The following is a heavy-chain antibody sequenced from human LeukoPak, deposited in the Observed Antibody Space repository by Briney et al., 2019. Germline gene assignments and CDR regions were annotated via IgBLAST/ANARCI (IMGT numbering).Heavy chain of an antibody. Sequence: QPGGSLRLSCAASGFTFSNAWMNWVRQAPGKGLEWVSGIGGSGAGTYYAVSVKGRFTISRDNSKNTLYLQMNSLRAEDTAVYYCATTLHSGYYDLYWGQGTLVTVSS. CDR3: ATTLHSGYYDLY. V-gene: IGHV3-23*01. CDR2: IGGSGAGT. J-gene: IGHJ4*02. CDR1: GFTFSNAW. D-gene: IGHD3-22*01.